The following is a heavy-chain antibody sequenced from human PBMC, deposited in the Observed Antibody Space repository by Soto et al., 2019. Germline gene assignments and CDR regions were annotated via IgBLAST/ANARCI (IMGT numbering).Heavy chain of an antibody. CDR1: GFTFSSYG. CDR3: SGIVVVPYGMDV. Sequence: GGSLRLSCAASGFTFSSYGMHWVRQAPGKGLEWVAVISYDGSNKYYADSVKGRFTISRDNSKNTLYLQMNSLRAEDTAVYYCSGIVVVPYGMDVWGQGTTVTVSS. V-gene: IGHV3-30*03. D-gene: IGHD2-21*01. J-gene: IGHJ6*02. CDR2: ISYDGSNK.